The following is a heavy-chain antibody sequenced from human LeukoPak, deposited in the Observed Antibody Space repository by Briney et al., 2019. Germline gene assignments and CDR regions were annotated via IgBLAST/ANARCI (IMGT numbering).Heavy chain of an antibody. CDR1: GFTFSSYA. Sequence: GGSLRLSCAASGFTFSSYAMSWVRQAPGKGLEWVSATSGSGGSTYYADSVKGRFTISRDNSKNTLYLQMNSLRAEDTAVYYCAKAIAVAQTVYYGMDVWGQGTTVTVSS. CDR2: TSGSGGST. V-gene: IGHV3-23*01. D-gene: IGHD6-19*01. J-gene: IGHJ6*02. CDR3: AKAIAVAQTVYYGMDV.